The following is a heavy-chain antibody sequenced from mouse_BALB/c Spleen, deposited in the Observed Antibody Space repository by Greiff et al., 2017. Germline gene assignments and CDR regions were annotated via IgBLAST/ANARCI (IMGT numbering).Heavy chain of an antibody. CDR1: GFTFSSYA. CDR2: ISSGGST. V-gene: IGHV5-6-5*01. J-gene: IGHJ1*01. CDR3: ARVPYGSSPYWYFDV. Sequence: EVKLMESGGGLVKPGGSLKLSCAASGFTFSSYAMSWVRQTPEKRLEWVASISSGGSTYYPDSVKGRSTISRDNARNILYLQMSSLRSEDTAMYYCARVPYGSSPYWYFDVWGAGTTVTVSS. D-gene: IGHD1-1*01.